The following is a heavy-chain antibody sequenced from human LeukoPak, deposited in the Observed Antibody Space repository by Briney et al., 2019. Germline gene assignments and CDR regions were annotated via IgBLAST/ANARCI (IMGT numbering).Heavy chain of an antibody. CDR3: ARGRSSMVRGYYYYYMDV. J-gene: IGHJ6*03. CDR1: GGSISSYY. D-gene: IGHD3-10*01. Sequence: SETLSLTCTVSGGSISSYYWSWIRQPPGKGLEWIGYIYYSGSTNYNPSLKSRVTISVDTSKNQFSLQLSSVTAADTAVYYCARGRSSMVRGYYYYYMDVWGKGTTVTISS. CDR2: IYYSGST. V-gene: IGHV4-59*01.